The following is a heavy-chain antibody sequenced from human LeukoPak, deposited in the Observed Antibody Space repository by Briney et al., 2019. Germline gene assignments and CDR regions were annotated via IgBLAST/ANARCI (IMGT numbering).Heavy chain of an antibody. CDR3: AKGGSGWYPGFDY. Sequence: GGSLRLSCAASGFTFTNYAMNWGRQAPGKGLEWVSTSGSGGSPFYADSVKGRFTISRDNSRNTLYLQMNSLRVEDTAVYYCAKGGSGWYPGFDYWGQGILVTVSS. J-gene: IGHJ4*02. D-gene: IGHD6-19*01. CDR2: SGSGGSP. CDR1: GFTFTNYA. V-gene: IGHV3-23*01.